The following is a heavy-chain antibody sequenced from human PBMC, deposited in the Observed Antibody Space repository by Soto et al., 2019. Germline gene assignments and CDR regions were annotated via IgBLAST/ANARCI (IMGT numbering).Heavy chain of an antibody. Sequence: QVQLQESGPGLVKPSETLSLTCTVSGGSISSYYWSWIRQPPGKGLEWIGYIYYRGSTNYNPSLKSRVTISVDTSKNQFPLKLSSVPAADTAMYYCARFNWYFDLWGRGTLVTVSS. CDR1: GGSISSYY. CDR3: ARFNWYFDL. J-gene: IGHJ2*01. CDR2: IYYRGST. V-gene: IGHV4-59*01.